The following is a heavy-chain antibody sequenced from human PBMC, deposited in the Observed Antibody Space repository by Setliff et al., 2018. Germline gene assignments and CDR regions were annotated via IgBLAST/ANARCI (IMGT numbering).Heavy chain of an antibody. D-gene: IGHD2-15*01. J-gene: IGHJ3*02. CDR3: ALTTLSLCSGGNCPNALDI. Sequence: ASVKVSCKASGYILTSSGITWVRQAPGQGLEWMGWISGFNGVTNYAQTFQGRITMATDTSTKMAHMELSSLRSDDTAVYFCALTTLSLCSGGNCPNALDIWGQGTTVTVSS. CDR1: GYILTSSG. CDR2: ISGFNGVT. V-gene: IGHV1-18*01.